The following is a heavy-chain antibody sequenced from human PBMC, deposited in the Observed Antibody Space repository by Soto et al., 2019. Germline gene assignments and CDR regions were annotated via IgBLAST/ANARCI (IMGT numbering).Heavy chain of an antibody. J-gene: IGHJ3*02. CDR2: ISHDGRNK. Sequence: QVQLVESGGGVVQPGRSLRLSCAASGFTFSAYGIHWVRQAPAKGLEWVAVISHDGRNKYYADSVKGRFAVSRDNSKNPLYLQMNSMRSEDTAVYYCVKEEDYDILTGARGDAFDIRGQGTMVTVSS. CDR3: VKEEDYDILTGARGDAFDI. CDR1: GFTFSAYG. V-gene: IGHV3-30*18. D-gene: IGHD3-9*01.